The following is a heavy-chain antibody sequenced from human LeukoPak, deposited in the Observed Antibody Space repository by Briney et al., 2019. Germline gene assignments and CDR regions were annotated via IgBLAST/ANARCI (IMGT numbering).Heavy chain of an antibody. CDR3: ARATYCSGDSCYSGIFDY. J-gene: IGHJ4*02. Sequence: SETLSLTCAVYGGSFSGYYWSWIRQPPGKGLEWNGEIYHSGSTNYNPSLKSRVTISVDTSKNQFSLKLSSVTAADTAVYYCARATYCSGDSCYSGIFDYWGQGTLVTVSS. CDR1: GGSFSGYY. V-gene: IGHV4-34*01. CDR2: IYHSGST. D-gene: IGHD2-15*01.